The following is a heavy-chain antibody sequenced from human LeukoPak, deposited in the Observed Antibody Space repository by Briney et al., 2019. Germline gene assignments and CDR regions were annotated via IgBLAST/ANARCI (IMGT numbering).Heavy chain of an antibody. D-gene: IGHD1-26*01. Sequence: GGSLRLSCAASGFTFSDYYMSWIRQAPGKGLEWVSYISSSGSTIYYADSVRGRFTISRDNAKNSLYLQMNSLRAEDTAVYYCARFRALGSFDYWGQGTLVTVSS. CDR2: ISSSGSTI. V-gene: IGHV3-11*04. J-gene: IGHJ4*02. CDR1: GFTFSDYY. CDR3: ARFRALGSFDY.